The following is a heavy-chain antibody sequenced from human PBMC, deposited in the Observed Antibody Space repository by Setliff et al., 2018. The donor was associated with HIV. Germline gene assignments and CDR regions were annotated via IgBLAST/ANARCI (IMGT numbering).Heavy chain of an antibody. Sequence: LRLSCEVSGFTFSSYNMNWVRQAPGKGLEWVSSISSSSSYIYYADSVKGRFTISRDNVKNTLCLEMDSLRAEDTAVHYCATTIGMIVEGMDVWGQGTTVTVSS. CDR3: ATTIGMIVEGMDV. CDR1: GFTFSSYN. D-gene: IGHD3-22*01. V-gene: IGHV3-21*01. J-gene: IGHJ6*02. CDR2: ISSSSSYI.